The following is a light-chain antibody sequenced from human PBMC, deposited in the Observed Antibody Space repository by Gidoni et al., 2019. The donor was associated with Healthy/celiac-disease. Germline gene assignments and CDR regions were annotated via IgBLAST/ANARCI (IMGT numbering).Light chain of an antibody. CDR2: GAS. V-gene: IGKV3-15*01. J-gene: IGKJ2*01. Sequence: EIVMTQSPATLSVSPGERATLSCRASQSVSSNLAWYQQKPGQAPRLLIYGASTRATGISARFSGSGSGTEFTLTISSLQSEDFAVYYCQQYNNWPPYTFGQXTKLEIK. CDR1: QSVSSN. CDR3: QQYNNWPPYT.